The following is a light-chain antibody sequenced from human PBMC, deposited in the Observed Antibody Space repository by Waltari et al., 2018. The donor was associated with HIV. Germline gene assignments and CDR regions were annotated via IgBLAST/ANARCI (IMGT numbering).Light chain of an antibody. CDR2: DDS. V-gene: IGLV3-21*02. CDR3: QVWDSSSDHAV. CDR1: NIGRKT. J-gene: IGLJ7*01. Sequence: SYVLTQPPSVSVAPGQTARITCGGNNIGRKTVHWYQQRPGQAPVLVVYDDSARPSGIPERCAGSNSGNTATLTISRVEAGDEADYYCQVWDSSSDHAVFGGGTQLTVL.